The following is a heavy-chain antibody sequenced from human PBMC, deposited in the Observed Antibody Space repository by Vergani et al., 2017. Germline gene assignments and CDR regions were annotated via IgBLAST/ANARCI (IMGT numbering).Heavy chain of an antibody. Sequence: QLQLQESGPGLVKPSETLSLPCTVSGGSISSSSYYWGWIRQPPGKGLEWIGSIYYSGSTYYNPSLKSRVTISVDTSKIQFSLKLSSVTAADTAVYYCARGTYGGNPGQSTGGYFDYWGQGTLVTVSS. V-gene: IGHV4-39*01. D-gene: IGHD4-23*01. CDR2: IYYSGST. CDR1: GGSISSSSYY. CDR3: ARGTYGGNPGQSTGGYFDY. J-gene: IGHJ4*02.